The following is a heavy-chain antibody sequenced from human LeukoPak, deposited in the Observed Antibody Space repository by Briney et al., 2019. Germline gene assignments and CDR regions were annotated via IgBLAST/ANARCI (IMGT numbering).Heavy chain of an antibody. CDR1: GYTFTGYY. V-gene: IGHV1-2*02. J-gene: IGHJ4*02. D-gene: IGHD6-13*01. CDR2: INPNSGGT. CDR3: ARGYSSSWSPGFDY. Sequence: ASVKVSCKASGYTFTGYYMHWVRQAPGQGLEWMGWINPNSGGTNFVQKFQGRVTMTRDTSISTAYMELSRLTSDDTAVYYCARGYSSSWSPGFDYWGQGTLVIVSS.